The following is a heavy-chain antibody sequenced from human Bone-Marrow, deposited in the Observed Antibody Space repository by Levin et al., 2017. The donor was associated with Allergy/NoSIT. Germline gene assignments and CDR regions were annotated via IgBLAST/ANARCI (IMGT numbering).Heavy chain of an antibody. CDR2: IDPSGGSI. D-gene: IGHD3-10*01. CDR3: ARDYYSSGAYYAGSNYFDY. CDR1: GYTFTKYY. Sequence: GASVKVSCTTSGYTFTKYYMHWVRQAPGQGLEWMGKIDPSGGSITNTQKFQGRVTMTSDTSTRTFYMELHGLRSTDTAVYFCARDYYSSGAYYAGSNYFDYWGQGTLVTVSS. J-gene: IGHJ4*02. V-gene: IGHV1-46*01.